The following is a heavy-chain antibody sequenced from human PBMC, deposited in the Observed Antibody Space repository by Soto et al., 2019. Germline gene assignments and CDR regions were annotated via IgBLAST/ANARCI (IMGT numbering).Heavy chain of an antibody. D-gene: IGHD2-15*01. CDR1: GYTFTSDG. Sequence: ASVQVSCKASGYTFTSDGISWVRQAPGQGLEWMGWISAYNGNTNYAQSLQGRVTMTTDTSTSTAYMELWSLRSDDTAVYYCARQENPAYGMDVWGQGTTVTVSS. V-gene: IGHV1-18*01. J-gene: IGHJ6*02. CDR3: ARQENPAYGMDV. CDR2: ISAYNGNT.